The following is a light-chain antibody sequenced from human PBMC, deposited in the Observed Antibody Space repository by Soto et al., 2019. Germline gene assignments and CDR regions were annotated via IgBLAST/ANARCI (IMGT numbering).Light chain of an antibody. J-gene: IGKJ3*01. CDR2: GAS. CDR1: QSVSSN. CDR3: QQYNNWPLFT. V-gene: IGKV3-15*01. Sequence: EIVMTQSPATLSVSPGERATLSCRASQSVSSNLAWYQQKPGQAPRLLIYGASTRATDIPGRFSGSGSGTEFTLIISSLQSEDFAVYYCQQYNNWPLFTFGPGTKVDIK.